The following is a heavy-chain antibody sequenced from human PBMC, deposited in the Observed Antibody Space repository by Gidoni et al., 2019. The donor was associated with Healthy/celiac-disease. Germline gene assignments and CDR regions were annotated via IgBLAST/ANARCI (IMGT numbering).Heavy chain of an antibody. V-gene: IGHV1-2*02. Sequence: PGQGLEWMGWINPNSGGTNYAQKFQGRVTMTRDTSISTAYMELSRLRSDDTAVYYCAKSSIAARPTPLFDPWGQGTLVTVSS. CDR3: AKSSIAARPTPLFDP. J-gene: IGHJ5*02. CDR2: INPNSGGT. D-gene: IGHD6-6*01.